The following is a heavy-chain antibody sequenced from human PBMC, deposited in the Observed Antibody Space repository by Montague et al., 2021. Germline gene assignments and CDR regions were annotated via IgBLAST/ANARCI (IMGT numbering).Heavy chain of an antibody. V-gene: IGHV3-48*04. J-gene: IGHJ5*02. CDR2: ISGSRTTI. CDR1: GFTFSSYS. Sequence: FLRLSCAASGFTFSSYSMTWVRQAPGKGLECLSYISGSRTTIYYADSVKGRSTISRDNSENTGHLQMSSLRAEDTAIYYCAILWFGGNWFDHWGQGTLVTVSS. CDR3: AILWFGGNWFDH. D-gene: IGHD3-10*01.